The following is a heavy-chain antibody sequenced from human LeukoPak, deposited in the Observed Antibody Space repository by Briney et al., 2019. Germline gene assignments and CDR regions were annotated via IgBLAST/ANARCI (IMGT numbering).Heavy chain of an antibody. CDR2: IIPIFGTA. Sequence: SVKVSCKASGGTLSSYAINWVRQAPGQGLEWMGGIIPIFGTANYAQKFQGRVTISADESTSTAYMELSSLRSDDTAVYYCARDNKTSYSYFMDVWGKGTTVTVSS. J-gene: IGHJ6*03. CDR3: ARDNKTSYSYFMDV. CDR1: GGTLSSYA. V-gene: IGHV1-69*01. D-gene: IGHD2/OR15-2a*01.